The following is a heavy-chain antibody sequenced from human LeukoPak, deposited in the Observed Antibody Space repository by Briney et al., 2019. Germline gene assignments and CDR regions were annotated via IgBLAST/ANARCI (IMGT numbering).Heavy chain of an antibody. CDR2: ISYDGSNK. CDR3: ARTICSGGSCNGYYYYYYGMDV. Sequence: GGSLRLSCAASGFTFSSYAMHWVRQTPGKGLEWVAVISYDGSNKYYVDSVKGRITISRDNSKNTLYLQMNSLRAEDTAVYYCARTICSGGSCNGYYYYYYGMDVWGKGTTVTVSS. D-gene: IGHD2-15*01. J-gene: IGHJ6*04. CDR1: GFTFSSYA. V-gene: IGHV3-30*04.